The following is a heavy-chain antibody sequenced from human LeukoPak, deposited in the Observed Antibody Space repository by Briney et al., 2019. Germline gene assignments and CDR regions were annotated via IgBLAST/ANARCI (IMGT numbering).Heavy chain of an antibody. CDR1: GFTFSSYG. V-gene: IGHV3-30*18. D-gene: IGHD3-10*01. Sequence: GRSLRLSCAASGFTFSSYGMHWVRQAPGKGLEWVAVISYDGSNKYYADSVKGRFTISRGNSKNTLYLQMNSLRAEDTAVYYCAKDGYGSGPNGAFDIWGQGTMVTVSS. CDR2: ISYDGSNK. CDR3: AKDGYGSGPNGAFDI. J-gene: IGHJ3*02.